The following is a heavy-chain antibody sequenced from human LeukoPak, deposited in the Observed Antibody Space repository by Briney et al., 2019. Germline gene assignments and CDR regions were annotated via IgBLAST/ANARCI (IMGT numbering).Heavy chain of an antibody. D-gene: IGHD7-27*01. CDR2: INHSGST. Sequence: EAGGSLRLSCAASGFTFSDYYMSWIRQPPGKGLEWIGEINHSGSTNYNPSLKSRVTISVDTSKNQFSLKLSSVTAADTAVYYCARDTGDPDGAFDIWGQGTMVTVSS. J-gene: IGHJ3*02. V-gene: IGHV4-34*01. CDR1: GFTFSDYY. CDR3: ARDTGDPDGAFDI.